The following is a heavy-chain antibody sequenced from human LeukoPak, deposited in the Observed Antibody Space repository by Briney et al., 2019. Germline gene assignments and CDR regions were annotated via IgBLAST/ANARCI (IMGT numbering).Heavy chain of an antibody. CDR3: ARPGFSSGWTFDY. Sequence: ASVKVSCKASGYTFTGYYMHWVRQAPGQGLEWMGWINPNSGGTNYAQKFQGRVTMTRDTSISTAYMELSRLRSGDTAVYYCARPGFSSGWTFDYWGQGTLVTVSS. V-gene: IGHV1-2*02. CDR1: GYTFTGYY. J-gene: IGHJ4*02. D-gene: IGHD6-19*01. CDR2: INPNSGGT.